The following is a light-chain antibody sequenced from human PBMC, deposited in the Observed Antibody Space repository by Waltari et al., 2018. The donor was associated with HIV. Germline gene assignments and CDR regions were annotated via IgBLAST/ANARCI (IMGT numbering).Light chain of an antibody. CDR3: QAWDNSTAV. J-gene: IGLJ2*01. Sequence: SYELTHPPSVSVSPGLTASVTCSGDKLGDNYVCWYQQKPGQSPVLVIYQDTKRPSGIPERFSGSNSGNTATLTISGTQAVDEADYYCQAWDNSTAVFGGGTQLTVL. CDR2: QDT. CDR1: KLGDNY. V-gene: IGLV3-1*01.